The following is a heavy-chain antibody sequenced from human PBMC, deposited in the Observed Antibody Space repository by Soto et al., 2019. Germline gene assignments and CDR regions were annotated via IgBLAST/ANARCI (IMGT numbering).Heavy chain of an antibody. Sequence: SETLSLTCAVSGGSISSSNWWSWVRQPPGKGLEWIGEIYHSGSTNYNPSLKSRVTISVDESKDQFSLKLSSVTAADTAVYYCERVRVVRGLLGPFDYWGQGTLVTVS. V-gene: IGHV4-4*02. CDR1: GGSISSSNW. CDR2: IYHSGST. CDR3: ERVRVVRGLLGPFDY. J-gene: IGHJ4*02. D-gene: IGHD2-15*01.